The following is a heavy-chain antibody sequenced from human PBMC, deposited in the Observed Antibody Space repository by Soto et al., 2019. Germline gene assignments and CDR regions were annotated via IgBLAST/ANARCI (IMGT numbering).Heavy chain of an antibody. CDR1: GGTFSSYA. Sequence: QVPLVQSGAEVKKPGSSVKVSCKASGGTFSSYAISWVRQAPGQGLEWMGGIIPIFGTANYAQKFQGRVTITADESTSTAYMELSSLRSEDTAVYYCAREYYYDSSGYYFGAFDIWGQGTMVTVSS. CDR3: AREYYYDSSGYYFGAFDI. V-gene: IGHV1-69*01. CDR2: IIPIFGTA. J-gene: IGHJ3*02. D-gene: IGHD3-22*01.